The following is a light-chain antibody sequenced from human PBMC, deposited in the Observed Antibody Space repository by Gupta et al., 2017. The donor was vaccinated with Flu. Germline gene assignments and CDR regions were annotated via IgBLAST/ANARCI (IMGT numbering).Light chain of an antibody. CDR1: QSVSTY. V-gene: IGKV3-11*01. J-gene: IGKJ2*01. CDR2: DAS. CDR3: QKRSNWPPYT. Sequence: TLSLSQGERATLSCRASQSVSTYLAWYQKKPGQAPRLLIYDASNRATDIPARFSGSGSGTNFTLTISSLEPEDFAVYYCQKRSNWPPYTFGQGTRLEI.